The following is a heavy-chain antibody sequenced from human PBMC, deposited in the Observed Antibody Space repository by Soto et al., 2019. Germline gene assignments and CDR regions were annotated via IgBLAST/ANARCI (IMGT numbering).Heavy chain of an antibody. Sequence: ASVKVSCKASGYTFTGYYMHWVRQAPGQGLEWMGWINPNSGGTNYAQKFQGWVTMTRDTSISTAYMELSRLRSDDTAVYYCARDHFPRNRGSYYYYMAFWGKGTSVTVSS. CDR2: INPNSGGT. CDR3: ARDHFPRNRGSYYYYMAF. CDR1: GYTFTGYY. V-gene: IGHV1-2*04. D-gene: IGHD3-10*01. J-gene: IGHJ6*03.